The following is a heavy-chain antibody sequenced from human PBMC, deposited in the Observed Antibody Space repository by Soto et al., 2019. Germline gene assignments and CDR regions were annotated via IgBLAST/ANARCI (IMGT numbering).Heavy chain of an antibody. V-gene: IGHV3-74*01. D-gene: IGHD2-2*01. CDR1: GFTFSSYW. CDR3: ARAPSVRCISTSCYGGRVAFDI. J-gene: IGHJ3*02. Sequence: EVQLVESGGGLVQPGGSLRLSCAASGFTFSSYWMHWVRQAPGKGLVWVSRINSDGSSTNYADSVKGRFTISRDNAKNTLYLQMNSLRAEDTAVYYCARAPSVRCISTSCYGGRVAFDIWGQGTMVTVSS. CDR2: INSDGSST.